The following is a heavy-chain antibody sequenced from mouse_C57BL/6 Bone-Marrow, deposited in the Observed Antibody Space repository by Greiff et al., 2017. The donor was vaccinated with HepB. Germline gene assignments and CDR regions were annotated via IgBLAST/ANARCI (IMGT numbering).Heavy chain of an antibody. Sequence: DVHLVESGGGLVKPGGSLKLSYAASGFTFSSYAMSWVRQTPEKRLEWVATISDGGSYTYYPDNVKGRFTISRDNAKDNLYLQMSHLKSEDTAMYYCARDLGDGYSDYWGQGTTLTVSS. CDR1: GFTFSSYA. CDR3: ARDLGDGYSDY. CDR2: ISDGGSYT. V-gene: IGHV5-4*01. D-gene: IGHD2-3*01. J-gene: IGHJ2*01.